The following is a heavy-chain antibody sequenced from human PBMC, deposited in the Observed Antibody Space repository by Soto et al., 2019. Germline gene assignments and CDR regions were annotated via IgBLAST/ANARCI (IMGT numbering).Heavy chain of an antibody. D-gene: IGHD4-17*01. CDR2: ISSSGHAI. V-gene: IGHV3-11*01. J-gene: IGHJ5*02. CDR1: GFAFSDYY. Sequence: VQVVQSGGGLVKPGWSLRLSCVASGFAFSDYYMNWIRQTPEKGLEWVAYISSSGHAIYYAHSVKGRFSIARDNARNSVYLQMNSLRVEDTAVYYCARDRGGFSHWGQGALVTVSS. CDR3: ARDRGGFSH.